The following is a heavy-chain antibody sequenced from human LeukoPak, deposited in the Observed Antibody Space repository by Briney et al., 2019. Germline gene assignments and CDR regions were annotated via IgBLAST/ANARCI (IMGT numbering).Heavy chain of an antibody. CDR1: GYTFTSYY. Sequence: ASVKVSCKASGYTFTSYYMHWVRQAPGQGLEWMGIINPSGGSTSYAQKFQGRVTMTRDTSTSTVYMELSSLRSEDTAVYYCARDYRSTSRMTYYYYMDVWGKGTTVTVSS. J-gene: IGHJ6*03. V-gene: IGHV1-46*01. D-gene: IGHD2-2*01. CDR3: ARDYRSTSRMTYYYYMDV. CDR2: INPSGGST.